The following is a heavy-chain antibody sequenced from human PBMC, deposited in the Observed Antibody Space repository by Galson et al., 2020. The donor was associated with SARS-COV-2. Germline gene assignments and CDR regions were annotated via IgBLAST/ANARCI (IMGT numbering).Heavy chain of an antibody. CDR3: ARTGTPHYNSSYYMAV. Sequence: GEPLKISCAASGFTFSSYTMNWVRQVPGKGLEWVSSITSSTTYTNYADSVKGRFTMSRDNARNSLYLQMSSLTAGHTAVYFCARTGTPHYNSSYYMAVLGNGTSVTVAS. J-gene: IGHJ6*03. CDR1: GFTFSSYT. CDR2: ITSSTTYT. D-gene: IGHD6-13*01. V-gene: IGHV3-21*01.